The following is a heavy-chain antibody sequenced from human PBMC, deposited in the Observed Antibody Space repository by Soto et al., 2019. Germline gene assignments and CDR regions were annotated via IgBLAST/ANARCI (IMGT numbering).Heavy chain of an antibody. V-gene: IGHV4-4*02. Sequence: SETLSLTCAVSSGSISSSNWWSWVRQPPGKGLEWIGEIYHSGSTNYNPSLKSRVTISVDKSKNQFSLKLSSVTAADTAVYYCARLDGSGTYGYYYYMDVWGKGTTVTVSS. D-gene: IGHD3-10*01. J-gene: IGHJ6*03. CDR2: IYHSGST. CDR3: ARLDGSGTYGYYYYMDV. CDR1: SGSISSSNW.